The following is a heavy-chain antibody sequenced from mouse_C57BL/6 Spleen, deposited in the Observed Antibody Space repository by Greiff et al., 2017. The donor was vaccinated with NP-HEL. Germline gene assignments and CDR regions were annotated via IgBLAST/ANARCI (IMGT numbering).Heavy chain of an antibody. D-gene: IGHD4-1*01. J-gene: IGHJ3*01. CDR2: IDPSDSYT. Sequence: VQLQQPGAELVMPGASVKLSCKASGYTFTSYWMHWVKQRPGQGLEWIGEIDPSDSYTNYNQKFKGKSTLTVDKSSSTAYMQLSSLTSEDSAVYYCATNWEAWFAYWGQGTLVTVSA. CDR1: GYTFTSYW. CDR3: ATNWEAWFAY. V-gene: IGHV1-69*01.